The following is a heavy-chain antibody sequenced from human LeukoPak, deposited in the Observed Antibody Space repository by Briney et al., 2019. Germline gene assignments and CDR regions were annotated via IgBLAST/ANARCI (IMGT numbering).Heavy chain of an antibody. D-gene: IGHD4-17*01. CDR3: AKTLYGDYGPFDY. Sequence: PGGSLRLSCAASGFTFDDYAMHWVRQAPGKGLEWVSGISWNSGSIGYADSVKGRFTISRDNAKNSLYLQMNSLRAEDMALYYCAKTLYGDYGPFDYWGQGTLVTVSS. J-gene: IGHJ4*02. V-gene: IGHV3-9*03. CDR1: GFTFDDYA. CDR2: ISWNSGSI.